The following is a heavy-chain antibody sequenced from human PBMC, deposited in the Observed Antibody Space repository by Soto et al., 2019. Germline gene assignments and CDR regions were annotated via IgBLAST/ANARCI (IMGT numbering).Heavy chain of an antibody. Sequence: QAQLQESGPGLVKPSETLSLTCDVSGSSIATFYWSWIRQPAGKGLEFIGRVHTSGYTNYSPSLKSRVTVSIDPSKKQFSLKLNSVTAADTAVYYCARDYCAGDCYPASHWGQGTRVTVSS. CDR1: GSSIATFY. J-gene: IGHJ4*02. CDR2: VHTSGYT. CDR3: ARDYCAGDCYPASH. D-gene: IGHD2-21*02. V-gene: IGHV4-4*07.